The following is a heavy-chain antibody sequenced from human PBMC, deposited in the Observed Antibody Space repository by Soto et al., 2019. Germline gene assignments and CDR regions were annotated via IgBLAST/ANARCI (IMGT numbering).Heavy chain of an antibody. CDR3: ARVDPIQLWDY. CDR1: GGSISSGGYS. Sequence: PSETLSLTCAVSGGSISSGGYSWSWIRQPPGKGLEWIGYIYHSGSTYYNPSLKSRVTISVDRSKNQFSLKLSSVTAADTAVYYCARVDPIQLWDYWGQGTLVTVSS. V-gene: IGHV4-30-2*01. J-gene: IGHJ4*02. CDR2: IYHSGST. D-gene: IGHD5-18*01.